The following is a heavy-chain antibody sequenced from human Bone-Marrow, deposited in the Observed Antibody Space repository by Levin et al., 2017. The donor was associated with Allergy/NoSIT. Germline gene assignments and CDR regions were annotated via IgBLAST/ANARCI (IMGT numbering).Heavy chain of an antibody. CDR1: GYTFPNFE. CDR2: TNLHNGNT. CDR3: ASSGPSGRHHF. Sequence: ASVKVSCKASGYTFPNFEVNWVRQATGQGLEWMGWTNLHNGNTGYAQKFQGRLTMTRNTSISTAYMELSSLRFEETAMYYCASSGPSGRHHFGGPGTLGTVSS. D-gene: IGHD6-19*01. J-gene: IGHJ4*02. V-gene: IGHV1-8*01.